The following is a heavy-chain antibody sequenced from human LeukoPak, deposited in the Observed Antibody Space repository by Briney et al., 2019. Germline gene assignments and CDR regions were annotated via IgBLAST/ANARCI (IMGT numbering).Heavy chain of an antibody. CDR1: GDSVSSGGYY. V-gene: IGHV4-31*03. CDR3: ARVYGSGAPVRDFDY. D-gene: IGHD3-10*01. J-gene: IGHJ4*02. Sequence: SETLSLTCCVSGDSVSSGGYYWSWVRQHPGKGLEWIGYVYHSGISYYNASLERRVTISIDTSKNQFSLNLTSVTAADTAVYYCARVYGSGAPVRDFDYWGQGTLVTVSS. CDR2: VYHSGIS.